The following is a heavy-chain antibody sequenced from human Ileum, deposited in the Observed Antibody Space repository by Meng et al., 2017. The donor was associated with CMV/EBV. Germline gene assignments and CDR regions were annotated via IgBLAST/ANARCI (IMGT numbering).Heavy chain of an antibody. D-gene: IGHD3-9*01. CDR1: GFRFSGHG. CDR2: IFYDGSKS. Sequence: GESLKISCAASGFRFSGHGMHWVRQAPGKGLECVAFIFYDGSKSYYADSVKGRFTISRDNSKSILFLLMNSLRIEDTAVYYCAYWLGADNTGYYPNWGQGTVVTVSS. CDR3: AYWLGADNTGYYPN. J-gene: IGHJ4*02. V-gene: IGHV3-30*02.